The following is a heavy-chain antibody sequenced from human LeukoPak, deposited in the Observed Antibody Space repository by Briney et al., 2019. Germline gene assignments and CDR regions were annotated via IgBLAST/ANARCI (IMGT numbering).Heavy chain of an antibody. CDR1: GYTFTGYY. CDR3: ARGENLTGYYPLYYMDV. D-gene: IGHD3-9*01. Sequence: ASVKVSCKASGYTFTGYYMHWVRQAPGQGLEWMGWINPNSGGTNYAQKFQGRVTMTRDTSISTAYMELSRLRSGDTAVYYCARGENLTGYYPLYYMDVWGKGTTVTISS. J-gene: IGHJ6*03. CDR2: INPNSGGT. V-gene: IGHV1-2*02.